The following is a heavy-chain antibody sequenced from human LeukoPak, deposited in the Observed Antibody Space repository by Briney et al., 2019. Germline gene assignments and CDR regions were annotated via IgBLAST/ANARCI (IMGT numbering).Heavy chain of an antibody. CDR1: GGSLSGYY. Sequence: PSETLSLTCAVYGGSLSGYYWSWIRQPPGKGLEWIGEINHSGSTNYNPSLKSRVTISVDTSKNQFSLKLSSVTAADTAVYYCARVAVYYGSGYDAFDIWGQGTMVTVSS. J-gene: IGHJ3*02. CDR3: ARVAVYYGSGYDAFDI. V-gene: IGHV4-34*01. CDR2: INHSGST. D-gene: IGHD3-10*01.